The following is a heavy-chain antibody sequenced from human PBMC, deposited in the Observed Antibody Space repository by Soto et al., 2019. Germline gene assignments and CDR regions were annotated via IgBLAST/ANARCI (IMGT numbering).Heavy chain of an antibody. J-gene: IGHJ6*02. CDR2: TYYSGST. Sequence: LSLTCTVSGGSISSSSYYWGWIRQPPGKGLEWIGSTYYSGSTYYNPSLKSRVTISVDTSKSQFSLKLSSVTAADTAVYYCAREGIEWELLGYYYYYGMDVWGQGTTVTVSS. CDR3: AREGIEWELLGYYYYYGMDV. V-gene: IGHV4-39*02. D-gene: IGHD1-26*01. CDR1: GGSISSSSYY.